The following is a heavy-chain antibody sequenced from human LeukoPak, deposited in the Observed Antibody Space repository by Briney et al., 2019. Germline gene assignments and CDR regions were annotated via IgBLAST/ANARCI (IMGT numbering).Heavy chain of an antibody. CDR1: GFTFSSCG. D-gene: IGHD3-16*02. V-gene: IGHV3-64D*09. Sequence: AGGSLRLSGSASGFTFSSCGMRWVRQAPGKGLEYVSAISSNGGSTYYADSVKGRFTISRDNSKNTLYLQMSSLRAEDTAVYYCASFALSDYYYYGMDVWGQGTTVTVSS. CDR3: ASFALSDYYYYGMDV. CDR2: ISSNGGST. J-gene: IGHJ6*02.